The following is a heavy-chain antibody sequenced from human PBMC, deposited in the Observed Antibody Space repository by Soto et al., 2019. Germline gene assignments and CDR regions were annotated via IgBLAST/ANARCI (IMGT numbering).Heavy chain of an antibody. D-gene: IGHD3-22*01. Sequence: SETLSLTCTVSGGSISSGGYYWSWIRQHPGKGLEWIGYIYYSGSTYYNPSLKSRVTISVDTSKNQFSLKLSSVTAADTAVYYCARAYRGYYYDSSGYPHYDAFDSWGQGTMVTVSS. J-gene: IGHJ3*02. CDR3: ARAYRGYYYDSSGYPHYDAFDS. CDR2: IYYSGST. V-gene: IGHV4-31*03. CDR1: GGSISSGGYY.